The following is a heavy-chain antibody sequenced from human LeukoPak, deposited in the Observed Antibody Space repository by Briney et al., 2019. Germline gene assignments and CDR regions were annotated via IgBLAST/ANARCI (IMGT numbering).Heavy chain of an antibody. V-gene: IGHV3-30*19. CDR2: ISYDGSNK. CDR3: ARGYCSSISCYVDY. Sequence: GGSLRLSCAASGFTFRSHGMHWVRQAPGKGLEWVAVISYDGSNKYYADSVKGRFTISRDISKNTLYLQMNSLRAEDTAVYYCARGYCSSISCYVDYWGQGTLVTVSS. CDR1: GFTFRSHG. J-gene: IGHJ4*02. D-gene: IGHD2-2*01.